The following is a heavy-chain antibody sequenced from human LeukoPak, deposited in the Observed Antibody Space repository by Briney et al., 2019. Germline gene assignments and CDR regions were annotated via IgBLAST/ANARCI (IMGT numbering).Heavy chain of an antibody. J-gene: IGHJ5*02. Sequence: SETLSLTCTVSGGSISSSYYYWGWIRQPPGKGLEWVGSVYYSGSTYYNPSLKSRVTISVDTSKNQFSLKLTSVTTADTAVYYCARTSYGDHLRSFDPWGQGTLVTVSS. CDR3: ARTSYGDHLRSFDP. D-gene: IGHD4-17*01. V-gene: IGHV4-39*01. CDR1: GGSISSSYYY. CDR2: VYYSGST.